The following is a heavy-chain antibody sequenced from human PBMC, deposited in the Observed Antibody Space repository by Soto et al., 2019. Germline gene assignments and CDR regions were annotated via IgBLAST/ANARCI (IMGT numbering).Heavy chain of an antibody. J-gene: IGHJ4*02. CDR2: INVYNGAI. CDR1: GYIFNYYG. Sequence: QVQLLQSGAEVQKPGASVKVSCKASGYIFNYYGISWVRQAPGQGLEWMGWINVYNGAIKFAEKFQDRVTMTTDTSTTTAYMDLMSLRSDDTAGYYCARVDVTVVPAAMYYFDSWGQGTLVTVSS. V-gene: IGHV1-18*04. CDR3: ARVDVTVVPAAMYYFDS. D-gene: IGHD2-2*03.